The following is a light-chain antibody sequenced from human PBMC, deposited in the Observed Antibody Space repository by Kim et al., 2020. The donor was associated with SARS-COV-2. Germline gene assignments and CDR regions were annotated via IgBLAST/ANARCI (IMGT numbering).Light chain of an antibody. J-gene: IGLJ1*01. CDR1: SLRRYY. Sequence: SSELTQDPAVSVALGQTVRITCQGDSLRRYYASWYQQKPGQAPVLVIYGKNNRPSGIPDRFSGSSSGNTASLTITGAQAEDEADYYCNSRDSRGIHLLYV. CDR3: NSRDSRGIHLLYV. CDR2: GKN. V-gene: IGLV3-19*01.